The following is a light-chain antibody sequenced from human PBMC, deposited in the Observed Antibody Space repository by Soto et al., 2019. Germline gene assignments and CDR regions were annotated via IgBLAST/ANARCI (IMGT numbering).Light chain of an antibody. V-gene: IGKV3-15*01. J-gene: IGKJ4*01. CDR2: DAS. CDR3: QQYNNWPPLT. Sequence: EIVMTQSPGTLSVSPGERATLSCRASQSVSSNLAWYQQKPGQAPTLLIFDASTRATGIPARFSGSGSGTEFTLTIRSLQSEDFAVYYCQQYNNWPPLTFGGGTKVEIK. CDR1: QSVSSN.